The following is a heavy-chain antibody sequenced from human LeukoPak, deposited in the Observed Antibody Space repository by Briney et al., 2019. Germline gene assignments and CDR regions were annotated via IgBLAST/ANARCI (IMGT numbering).Heavy chain of an antibody. Sequence: GGSLRLACAASGFTFDDYGMSWVRHAPGKGLEWVSAINWNGGSTGYADSMKGRFTICRDNATNSLYLQMNSLIAEDTALYYGARDASSTGGLDYWGQGRLVTVSS. CDR2: INWNGGST. CDR1: GFTFDDYG. V-gene: IGHV3-20*04. J-gene: IGHJ4*02. CDR3: ARDASSTGGLDY. D-gene: IGHD6-19*01.